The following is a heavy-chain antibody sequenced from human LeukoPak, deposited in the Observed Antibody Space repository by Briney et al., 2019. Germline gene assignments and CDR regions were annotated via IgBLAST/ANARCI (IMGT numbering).Heavy chain of an antibody. CDR3: ARDFFHSSDSRPFDY. D-gene: IGHD3-22*01. CDR2: IFSRSESI. J-gene: IGHJ4*02. V-gene: IGHV3-21*01. Sequence: GGPLRLSCAASGFTFGAYTINWVRQAPGKGLEWVSCIFSRSESILYADSVKGRFTISRDNAKNSLYLQMDSLRVEDTAVYYCARDFFHSSDSRPFDYWGQGTLVTVSS. CDR1: GFTFGAYT.